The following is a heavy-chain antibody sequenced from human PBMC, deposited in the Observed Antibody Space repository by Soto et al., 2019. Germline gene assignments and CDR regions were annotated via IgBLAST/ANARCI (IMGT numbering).Heavy chain of an antibody. J-gene: IGHJ6*02. CDR2: IYYSGST. CDR3: GRTLYGDFRTGMDV. CDR1: GGSIRSYY. V-gene: IGHV4-59*12. D-gene: IGHD4-17*01. Sequence: SETLSLTCTVSGGSIRSYYWSWIRQPPGKGLEWIGYIYYSGSTNYNPSLKSRVTISVDTSKNQFSLKLSSVTAADTAVYYCGRTLYGDFRTGMDVLAPRTTVTVSS.